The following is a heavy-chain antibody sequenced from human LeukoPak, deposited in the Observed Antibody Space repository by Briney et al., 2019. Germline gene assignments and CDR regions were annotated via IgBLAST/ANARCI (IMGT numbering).Heavy chain of an antibody. CDR2: ISSSSSYI. V-gene: IGHV3-21*01. CDR1: EFTFSSYS. D-gene: IGHD6-19*01. J-gene: IGHJ4*02. CDR3: AKIPSAVPGRGFDY. Sequence: GGSLRLACAASEFTFSSYSMNWVRQAPGKGLEWVSSISSSSSYIYYADSVKGRFTISRDNAKNSLYLQMNSLRAEDTAVYYCAKIPSAVPGRGFDYWGQGTLVTVSS.